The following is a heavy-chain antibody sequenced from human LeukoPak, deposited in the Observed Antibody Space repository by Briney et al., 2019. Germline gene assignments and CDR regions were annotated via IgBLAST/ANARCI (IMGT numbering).Heavy chain of an antibody. CDR1: GFTVSSNY. Sequence: PGGSLRLSCAVSGFTVSSNYMSWVRQAPGKGLEWVSVIYSGGSTYYADSVKGRFTISRDNSKNTLYLQMNSLRPEDTAVYYCARERESGSNYYYYGLDVWGQGTTVTVSS. CDR3: ARERESGSNYYYYGLDV. V-gene: IGHV3-53*01. J-gene: IGHJ6*02. CDR2: IYSGGST. D-gene: IGHD3-10*01.